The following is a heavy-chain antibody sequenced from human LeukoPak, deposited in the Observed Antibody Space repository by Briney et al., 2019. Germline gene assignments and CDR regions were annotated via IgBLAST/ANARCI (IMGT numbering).Heavy chain of an antibody. J-gene: IGHJ4*02. CDR2: IDSGGGT. V-gene: IGHV3-23*01. CDR3: AKGPQGD. Sequence: GGSLGLYCAASGFTFSNYAMSWVRQAPGKGLEWVSAIDSGGGTYYADSVKGRFTISRDNSKNTLYLQLNSLRAENTAVYYCAKGPQGDWGQGALVTVSS. CDR1: GFTFSNYA. D-gene: IGHD3-16*01.